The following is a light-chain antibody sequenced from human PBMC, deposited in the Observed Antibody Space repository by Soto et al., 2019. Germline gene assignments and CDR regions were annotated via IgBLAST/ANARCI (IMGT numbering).Light chain of an antibody. CDR1: QSLLHSNGYNY. Sequence: DSVMTQSPLSLPVTPGEPASISCRSSQSLLHSNGYNYLDWYLQKPGQSPQLVIYLGSNRASGVPDRLSGSGSGTDFTLKISRVEAEDVGVYYCMQALESPPAFGQGTKVEIK. V-gene: IGKV2-28*01. J-gene: IGKJ1*01. CDR3: MQALESPPA. CDR2: LGS.